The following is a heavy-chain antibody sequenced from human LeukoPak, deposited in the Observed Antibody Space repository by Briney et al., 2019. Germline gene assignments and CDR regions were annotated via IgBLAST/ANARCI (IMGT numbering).Heavy chain of an antibody. CDR1: GYRFNEYW. Sequence: GESLKISCKGSGYRFNEYWIGWVRQMPGKGLEWMGIIYPGDSDTRYSPSFQGQVTISADKSINTAYLQWSSLKASDTAMYYCARRWSSHYFDSWGQGTLVTVSS. J-gene: IGHJ4*02. D-gene: IGHD6-13*01. CDR2: IYPGDSDT. CDR3: ARRWSSHYFDS. V-gene: IGHV5-51*01.